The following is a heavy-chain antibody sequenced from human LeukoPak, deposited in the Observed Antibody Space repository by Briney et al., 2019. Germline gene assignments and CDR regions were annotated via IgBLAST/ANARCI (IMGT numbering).Heavy chain of an antibody. D-gene: IGHD2-15*01. J-gene: IGHJ3*02. CDR2: ISGRGGST. Sequence: GGSLRLSCAASGFTFGSYAMSWVRQAPGKGLEWVSYISGRGGSTFYADSVKGRFTISRDNSKNTLYLQMNSLRAEDTAVYYCAKEYCSGGSCPGAFDIWGQGTMVTVSS. V-gene: IGHV3-23*01. CDR1: GFTFGSYA. CDR3: AKEYCSGGSCPGAFDI.